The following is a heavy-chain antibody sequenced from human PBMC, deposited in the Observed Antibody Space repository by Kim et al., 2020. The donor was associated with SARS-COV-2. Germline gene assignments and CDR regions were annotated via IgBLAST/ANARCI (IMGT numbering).Heavy chain of an antibody. Sequence: ASVKVSCKASGYTFISHGINWVRQAPGQGPEWMGWISPYNGKTHYAQNLQGRITMTTDTSTNTAYMEVRTLRFDDTAIYYCARADCPLSNCDDYMGWFESWGQGTLVTVSS. D-gene: IGHD2-21*02. J-gene: IGHJ5*01. V-gene: IGHV1-18*01. CDR1: GYTFISHG. CDR3: ARADCPLSNCDDYMGWFES. CDR2: ISPYNGKT.